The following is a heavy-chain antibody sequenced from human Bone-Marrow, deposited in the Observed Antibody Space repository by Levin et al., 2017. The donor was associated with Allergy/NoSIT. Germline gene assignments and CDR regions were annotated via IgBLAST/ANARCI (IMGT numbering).Heavy chain of an antibody. CDR1: GFDFSSYG. CDR3: ARPENDSSGSFPAYLDY. D-gene: IGHD3-22*01. V-gene: IGHV3-33*01. Sequence: PGGSLRLSCAASGFDFSSYGMHWVRRAPGKGLEWVAVIWYDGSNKYYADSVKGRFTISRDNSKNTVYLQLNSLSGEDTAVYYCARPENDSSGSFPAYLDYWGQGTLVTVSP. J-gene: IGHJ4*02. CDR2: IWYDGSNK.